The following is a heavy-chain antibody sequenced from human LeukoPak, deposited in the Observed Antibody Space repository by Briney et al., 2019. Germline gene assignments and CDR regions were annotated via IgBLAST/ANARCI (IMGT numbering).Heavy chain of an antibody. CDR2: TYYRSKWYY. V-gene: IGHV6-1*01. Sequence: SQTLSLTCAISGDSVSSNTAAWSWIRQSPLRGLEWLGRTYYRSKWYYDYAVSVKSRITINPDTSNNQFSLQLSSVIPEDTAVYYCARDLNSGHDYWGQGTLVTVSS. J-gene: IGHJ4*02. D-gene: IGHD6-19*01. CDR1: GDSVSSNTAA. CDR3: ARDLNSGHDY.